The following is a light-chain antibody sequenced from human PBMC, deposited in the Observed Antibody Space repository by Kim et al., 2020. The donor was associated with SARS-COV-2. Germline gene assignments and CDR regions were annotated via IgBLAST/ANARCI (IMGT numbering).Light chain of an antibody. J-gene: IGLJ3*02. CDR3: QSYDSSLSGWV. V-gene: IGLV1-40*01. CDR1: SSNIGAGYD. CDR2: GNS. Sequence: QRVTIYGTGSSSNIGAGYDVHWYQQLPGTAPKLLIYGNSNRPSGVPDRFSGSKSGTSASLAITGLQAEDEADYYCQSYDSSLSGWVFGGGTQLTVL.